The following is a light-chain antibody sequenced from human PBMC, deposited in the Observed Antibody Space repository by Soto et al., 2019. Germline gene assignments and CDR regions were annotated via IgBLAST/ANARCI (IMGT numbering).Light chain of an antibody. CDR1: QNINNW. J-gene: IGKJ1*01. CDR3: QHYESNPWT. CDR2: AAS. V-gene: IGKV1-5*01. Sequence: DIQMTQSPSTLSASVGDRVTITCRASQNINNWLAWYQQKPGKAPKLLIYAASSLDSGVPSRFSGSRSGTEFTLTISSLQPDDCATYYCQHYESNPWTFGQGTKVELK.